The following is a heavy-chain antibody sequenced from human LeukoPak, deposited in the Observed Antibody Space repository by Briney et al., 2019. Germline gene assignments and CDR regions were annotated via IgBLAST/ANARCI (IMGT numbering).Heavy chain of an antibody. CDR2: ISGSSGST. CDR1: GFTFITYA. V-gene: IGHV3-23*01. J-gene: IGHJ6*03. Sequence: PGGSLRLSCAASGFTFITYAMTWVRQAPGKGLERVSAISGSSGSTYYADSVKGRFTVSRQNSKNTLFLQMNSLTAEDTAVNYCAKGHLNWGYYYMDVWGKGTTVTVSS. D-gene: IGHD3-16*01. CDR3: AKGHLNWGYYYMDV.